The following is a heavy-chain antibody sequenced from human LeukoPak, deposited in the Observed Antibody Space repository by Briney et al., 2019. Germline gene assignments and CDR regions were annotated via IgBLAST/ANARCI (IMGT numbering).Heavy chain of an antibody. CDR1: GYTFTSYG. D-gene: IGHD2-2*01. J-gene: IGHJ5*02. Sequence: ASVKVSCKASGYTFTSYGISWVRQAPGQGLEWMGWISAYNGNTNYAQKLQGRVTMTTDTSTSTAYMELRSLRSDDTAVYYCARDVVNKDIVVVPAAPNWFDPWGQGTLATVSS. CDR2: ISAYNGNT. CDR3: ARDVVNKDIVVVPAAPNWFDP. V-gene: IGHV1-18*01.